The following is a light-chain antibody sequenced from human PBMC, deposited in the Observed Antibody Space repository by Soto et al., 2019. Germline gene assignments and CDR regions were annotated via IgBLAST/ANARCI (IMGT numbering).Light chain of an antibody. CDR3: QQYYSTLNT. V-gene: IGKV4-1*01. CDR2: WAS. CDR1: QGGLSTSNNNNY. Sequence: IVITQAPDALAVSLGERATMSGKSSQGGLSTSNNNNYLAWYQQKPGQPPKLLIYWASTRASGVPDRFSGSGSGTDFTLTISSLQAEDVAVYYCQQYYSTLNTFGQGTRLEIK. J-gene: IGKJ5*01.